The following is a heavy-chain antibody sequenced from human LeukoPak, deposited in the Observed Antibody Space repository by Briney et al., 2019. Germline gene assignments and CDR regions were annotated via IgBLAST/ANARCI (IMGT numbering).Heavy chain of an antibody. J-gene: IGHJ3*02. D-gene: IGHD3-22*01. CDR3: ARKYYYDSSGYYRGNAFDI. CDR1: GGTFSSYA. Sequence: GASVKVSCKASGGTFSSYAISWVRQAPGQGLEWMGGIIPIFGTANYAQKFRGRVTITADKSTSTAYMELSSLRSEDTAVYYCARKYYYDSSGYYRGNAFDIWGQGTMVTVSS. V-gene: IGHV1-69*06. CDR2: IIPIFGTA.